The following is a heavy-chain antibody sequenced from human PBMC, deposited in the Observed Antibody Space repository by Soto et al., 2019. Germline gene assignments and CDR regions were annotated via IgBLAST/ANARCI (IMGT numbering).Heavy chain of an antibody. CDR2: ISYDGSNK. CDR3: AKDEERGVTTIYYYYGMDV. J-gene: IGHJ6*02. Sequence: QVQLVESGGGVVQPGRSLRLSCAASGFTFSSYGMHWVRQAPGKGLEWVAVISYDGSNKYYADSVKGRFTISRDNSKNTLYLQMNSLRAEDTAVYYCAKDEERGVTTIYYYYGMDVWGQGTTVTVSS. D-gene: IGHD4-17*01. V-gene: IGHV3-30*18. CDR1: GFTFSSYG.